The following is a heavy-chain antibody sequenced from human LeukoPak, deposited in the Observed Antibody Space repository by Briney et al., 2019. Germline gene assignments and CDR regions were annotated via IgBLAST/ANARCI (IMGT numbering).Heavy chain of an antibody. CDR2: IYTSGST. CDR1: GDSISSSSYY. V-gene: IGHV4-61*02. D-gene: IGHD3-10*01. Sequence: SETLSLICTVSGDSISSSSYYWSWIRQPAGKGLEWIGRIYTSGSTNYNPSLKSRVTMSVDTSKNQFSLKLSSVTAADTAVYYCARGRNYYGSGSLYYYYYYYMDVWGKGTTVTISS. CDR3: ARGRNYYGSGSLYYYYYYYMDV. J-gene: IGHJ6*03.